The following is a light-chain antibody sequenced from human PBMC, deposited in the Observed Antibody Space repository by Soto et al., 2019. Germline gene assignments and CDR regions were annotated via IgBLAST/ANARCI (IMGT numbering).Light chain of an antibody. CDR2: AAS. CDR1: QSVLYRSNTKNY. CDR3: QQYNSWPIP. J-gene: IGKJ5*01. V-gene: IGKV4-1*01. Sequence: GGRATINCKSSQSVLYRSNTKNYLAWYQQKPGKAPKLLIYAASSLQSGVPARFRGSGSGTDFTLTISSLKPEDFEAYYCQQYNSWPIPFGQGTRLEIK.